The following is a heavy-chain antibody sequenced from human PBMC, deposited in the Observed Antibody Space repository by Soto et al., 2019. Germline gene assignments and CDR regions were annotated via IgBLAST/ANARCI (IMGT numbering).Heavy chain of an antibody. V-gene: IGHV3-15*04. J-gene: IGHJ4*02. D-gene: IGHD3-10*01. CDR3: TTRSGREGY. Sequence: GGSLRLSCAASGFTFSNAWMSWVRQAPGKGLEWVGRIVSKTDGGTTEYAAPVKGRFTISRDDSINTLYLQMSSLKIEDTAVYYCTTRSGREGYWGQGTLVTVSS. CDR2: IVSKTDGGTT. CDR1: GFTFSNAW.